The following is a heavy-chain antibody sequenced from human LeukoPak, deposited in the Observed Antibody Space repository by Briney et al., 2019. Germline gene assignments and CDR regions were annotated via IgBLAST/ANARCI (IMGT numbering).Heavy chain of an antibody. CDR2: IKSKTDGGTT. D-gene: IGHD3-10*01. CDR1: GFTFSDAW. J-gene: IGHJ6*02. CDR3: TTAVRITMVRGTALDHYYYYGMDV. Sequence: GGSLRLSCAASGFTFSDAWMSWVRQAPGKGLEWVGRIKSKTDGGTTDYAAPVKGRFTISRDDSKNTLYLQMNSLKTEDTAVYYCTTAVRITMVRGTALDHYYYYGMDVWGQGTTVTVSS. V-gene: IGHV3-15*01.